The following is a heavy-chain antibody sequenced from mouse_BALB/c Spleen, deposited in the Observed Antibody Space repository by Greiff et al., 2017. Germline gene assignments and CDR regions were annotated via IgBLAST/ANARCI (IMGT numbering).Heavy chain of an antibody. CDR1: GFTFSSFG. V-gene: IGHV5-17*02. J-gene: IGHJ4*01. CDR2: ISSGSSTI. Sequence: EVQRVESGGGLVQPGGSRKLSCAASGFTFSSFGMHWVRQAPEKGLEWVAYISSGSSTIYYADTVKGRFTISRDNPKNTLFLQMTSLRSEDTAMYYCARFRDYYAMEDWGQGTAGTVA. CDR3: ARFRDYYAMED.